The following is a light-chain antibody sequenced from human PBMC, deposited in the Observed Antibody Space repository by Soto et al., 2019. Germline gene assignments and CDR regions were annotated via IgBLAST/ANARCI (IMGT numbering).Light chain of an antibody. CDR2: DDP. CDR1: NIGIKS. CDR3: QVWDSSSDHHWV. V-gene: IGLV3-21*02. Sequence: VLTQSPSVSVAPGQTARITCGGNNIGIKSVHWYQQKPGQAPVLVVSDDPDRPSGIPEGFSGSKSGNTATLTISRVGAGHAADYYCQVWDSSSDHHWVFGGGTQLTVL. J-gene: IGLJ3*02.